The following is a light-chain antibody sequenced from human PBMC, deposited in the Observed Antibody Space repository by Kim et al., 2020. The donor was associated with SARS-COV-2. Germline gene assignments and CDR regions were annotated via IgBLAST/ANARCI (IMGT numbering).Light chain of an antibody. CDR3: QQYNNWPRT. CDR2: GAS. V-gene: IGKV3-15*01. J-gene: IGKJ1*01. Sequence: EIVMTQSPATLSVSPGERATLSCRASQSVSSNLAWYQQKPGQAPRLLIYGASTRATNIPVRFSGSGSGTEFALTISRLQPEDFAVYYCQQYNNWPRTFGQGTKVDIK. CDR1: QSVSSN.